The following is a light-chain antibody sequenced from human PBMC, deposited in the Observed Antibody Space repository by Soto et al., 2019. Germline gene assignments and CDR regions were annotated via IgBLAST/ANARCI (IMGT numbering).Light chain of an antibody. Sequence: GDRVTITCRASRSVDLWLAWYQQKPGKAPKLLIYDASSLQSGVPSRFSGSGSGTEFTLTIASLQSEDFGVYYCQRFNRWPLSFGGGTKVDIK. CDR2: DAS. CDR3: QRFNRWPLS. V-gene: IGKV1-5*01. J-gene: IGKJ4*01. CDR1: RSVDLW.